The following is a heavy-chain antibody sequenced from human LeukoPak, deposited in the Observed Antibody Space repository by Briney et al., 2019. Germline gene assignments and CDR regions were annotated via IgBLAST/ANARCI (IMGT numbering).Heavy chain of an antibody. CDR3: ARDSYYYDSSGYNDY. D-gene: IGHD3-22*01. CDR1: GYTFTGYY. V-gene: IGHV1-2*02. Sequence: ASVKVSFKASGYTFTGYYMHWVRQAPGQGGEWMGWINPNSGGTNYTQKFQGRVTMTRDTSISTAYMELSRLRSDDTAVYYCARDSYYYDSSGYNDYWGQGTLVTVSS. J-gene: IGHJ4*02. CDR2: INPNSGGT.